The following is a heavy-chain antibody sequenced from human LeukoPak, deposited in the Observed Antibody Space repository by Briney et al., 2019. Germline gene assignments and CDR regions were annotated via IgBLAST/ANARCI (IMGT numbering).Heavy chain of an antibody. CDR2: ISSGSGFI. V-gene: IGHV3-21*01. CDR1: GFIFSSYS. CDR3: ARGAPYYDVLGPGY. D-gene: IGHD3-9*01. Sequence: GGSLRLSCAASGFIFSSYSMNWVRQAPGKGLEWVSSISSGSGFIYYADSVKGRFTISRDNAKNSLYLQMNSLRAEDTAVYYCARGAPYYDVLGPGYWGQGTLVTVSS. J-gene: IGHJ4*02.